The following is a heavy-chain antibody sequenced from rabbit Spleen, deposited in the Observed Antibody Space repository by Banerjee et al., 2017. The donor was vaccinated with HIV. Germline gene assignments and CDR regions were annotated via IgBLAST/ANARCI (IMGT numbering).Heavy chain of an antibody. CDR2: IGTGSSGFT. V-gene: IGHV1S45*01. J-gene: IGHJ6*01. CDR1: GFSFSGGYY. D-gene: IGHD8-1*01. CDR3: ARDTGSSFSSYGMDL. Sequence: QEQLEESGGGLVKPEGSLTLTCKASGFSFSGGYYVAWVRQAPGKGLEWIGCIGTGSSGFTYFASWAKGRFTISKTSSTTVTLQMTSLTAADTATYFCARDTGSSFSSYGMDLWGPGTLVTVS.